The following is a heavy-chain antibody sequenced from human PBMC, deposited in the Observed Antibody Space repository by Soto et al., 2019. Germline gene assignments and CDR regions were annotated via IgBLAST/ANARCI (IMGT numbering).Heavy chain of an antibody. Sequence: SETLSLSCGVAGGDISNGGYCCNWIRQQQGKGLEWIGSIYHSGSTYYNPSLKSRVTISVDRSKNQFSLKLSSVTAADTAVYYCARGVTTVTTFDYWGQGTLVTVSS. D-gene: IGHD4-17*01. CDR1: GGDISNGGYC. J-gene: IGHJ4*02. V-gene: IGHV4-30-2*01. CDR3: ARGVTTVTTFDY. CDR2: IYHSGST.